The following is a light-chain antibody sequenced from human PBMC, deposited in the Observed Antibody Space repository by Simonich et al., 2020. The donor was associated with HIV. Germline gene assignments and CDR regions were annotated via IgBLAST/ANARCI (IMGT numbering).Light chain of an antibody. CDR2: WTS. J-gene: IGKJ2*01. CDR1: QSVGSY. CDR3: QQYYSTSYT. Sequence: EIVLTQSPATLSLSPGERATLSCRASQSVGSYLAWYQQKPGQPPMLLIYWTSTRESGVPDRFGGSGSGTDFTLTISSLQAEDVAVYYCQQYYSTSYTFGQGTKLEIK. V-gene: IGKV3-15*01.